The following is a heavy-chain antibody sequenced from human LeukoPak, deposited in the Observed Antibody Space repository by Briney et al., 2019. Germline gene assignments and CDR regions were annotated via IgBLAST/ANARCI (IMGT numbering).Heavy chain of an antibody. V-gene: IGHV3-23*01. D-gene: IGHD1-26*01. J-gene: IGHJ5*02. Sequence: PGASLRLSCAASGFTFSSYAMSWVRQAPGKGLEWVSAISGSGGSTYYADSVKGQFTISRDNSKNTLYLQMNSLRAEDTAVYYCALEQVGATPDNWFDPWGQGTLVTVSS. CDR1: GFTFSSYA. CDR2: ISGSGGST. CDR3: ALEQVGATPDNWFDP.